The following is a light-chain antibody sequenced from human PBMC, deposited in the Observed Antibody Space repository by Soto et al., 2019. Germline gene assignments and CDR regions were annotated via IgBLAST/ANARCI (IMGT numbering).Light chain of an antibody. CDR2: DVS. Sequence: QSALTQPASVSGSPGQSITISCTGTSSDVGGYNYVSWYQHHPGKAPKLMIYDVSNRPSGVSNRFSGSKSGNTASLTISGLQAEDEADYYCSSYTSSSTHVVFGAGTKLTVL. J-gene: IGLJ2*01. V-gene: IGLV2-14*03. CDR3: SSYTSSSTHVV. CDR1: SSDVGGYNY.